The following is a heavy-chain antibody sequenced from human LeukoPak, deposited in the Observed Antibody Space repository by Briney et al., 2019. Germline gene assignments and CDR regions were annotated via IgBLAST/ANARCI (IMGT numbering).Heavy chain of an antibody. Sequence: GGSLRLSCAASGFTFSSYAMSWVRQAPGKGLEWVSAISGSGGSTYYADSVKGRFTISRDNSKNTLYLQMNSLRAEDTAVYYCAKARDKIVVPAAMDFDYWGQGTLVTVSS. V-gene: IGHV3-23*01. CDR2: ISGSGGST. CDR3: AKARDKIVVPAAMDFDY. J-gene: IGHJ4*02. CDR1: GFTFSSYA. D-gene: IGHD2-2*01.